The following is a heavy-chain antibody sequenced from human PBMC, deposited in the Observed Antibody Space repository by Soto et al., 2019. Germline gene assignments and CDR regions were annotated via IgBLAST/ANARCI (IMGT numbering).Heavy chain of an antibody. CDR1: GFTFDDYA. V-gene: IGHV3-9*01. CDR2: ISWNSGSI. Sequence: EVQLVESGGGLVQPGRSLRLSCAASGFTFDDYARHWVRQAPGKGLEWVSGISWNSGSIGYADSVKGRFTISRDNAKNSLYLQMNSLRAEDTALYYCAKEVGGSGGSCSSEFDPWGPGTLVTVSS. CDR3: AKEVGGSGGSCSSEFDP. J-gene: IGHJ5*02. D-gene: IGHD2-15*01.